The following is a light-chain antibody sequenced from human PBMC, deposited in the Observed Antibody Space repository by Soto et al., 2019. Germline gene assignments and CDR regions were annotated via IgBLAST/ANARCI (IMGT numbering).Light chain of an antibody. J-gene: IGLJ2*01. Sequence: QSALTQPASVSGSPGQSITISCTGTSSDVGDYDYVSWYQQHPGKAPKLMFYDVSNRPSGVSNRFSGSKSGNTASLTISGLQAEDESEYYCSSYTSSGTHVLLGGWTKLTVL. CDR1: SSDVGDYDY. CDR2: DVS. CDR3: SSYTSSGTHVL. V-gene: IGLV2-14*01.